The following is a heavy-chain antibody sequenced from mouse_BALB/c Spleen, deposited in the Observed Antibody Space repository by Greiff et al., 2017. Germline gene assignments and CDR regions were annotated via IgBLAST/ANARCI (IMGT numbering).Heavy chain of an antibody. V-gene: IGHV1-69*02. CDR2: IDPSDSET. CDR3: ARVYYDYEGGAPYAMDY. D-gene: IGHD2-4*01. CDR1: GYTFTSYW. Sequence: QVQLQQPGAELVKPGAPVKLSCKASGYTFTSYWMNWVKQRPGRGLEWIGRIDPSDSETHYNQKFKDKATLTVDKSSSTAYIQLSSLTSEDSAVYYCARVYYDYEGGAPYAMDYWGQGTSVTVSS. J-gene: IGHJ4*01.